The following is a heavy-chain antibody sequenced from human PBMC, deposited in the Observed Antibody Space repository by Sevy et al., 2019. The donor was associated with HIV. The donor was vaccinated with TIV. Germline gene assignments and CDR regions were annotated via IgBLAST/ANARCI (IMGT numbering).Heavy chain of an antibody. Sequence: GGSLRFSCAASGFTFSNYNMNWVRQAPGKGLEWVSSISSSSRYIYYADSMKGRFTISRDNAKNSLYLQMNSLRAEDTAVYYCARVVAYCSGGSCFPGYYYGMDVWGQGTTVTVSS. CDR3: ARVVAYCSGGSCFPGYYYGMDV. V-gene: IGHV3-21*01. CDR1: GFTFSNYN. CDR2: ISSSSRYI. D-gene: IGHD2-15*01. J-gene: IGHJ6*02.